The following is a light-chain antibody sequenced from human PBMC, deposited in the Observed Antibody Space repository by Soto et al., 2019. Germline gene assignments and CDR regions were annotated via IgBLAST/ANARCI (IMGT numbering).Light chain of an antibody. J-gene: IGLJ2*01. Sequence: QSALTQPASVSGSPGQSITISCTGTSSDVGGYDYVSWYQQCPGKAPKFMIYEVNNRPSGVSNRFSGSKSGNTASLTISGLQAEDEADYYCSSYTDSRTLVFGGGTQLTVL. CDR3: SSYTDSRTLV. V-gene: IGLV2-14*01. CDR2: EVN. CDR1: SSDVGGYDY.